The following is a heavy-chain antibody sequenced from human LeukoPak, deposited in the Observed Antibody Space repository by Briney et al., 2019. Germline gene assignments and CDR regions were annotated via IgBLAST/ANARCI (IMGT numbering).Heavy chain of an antibody. V-gene: IGHV4-59*01. Sequence: SETLSLTCTVSGGSISSYYWSWIRQPPGKGLEWIGYIYYSGSTNYNPSLKSRVTISVDTSKNQFSLKLSSVTAADTAVYYCARGSVDSVSGWFDPWGQGTLVTVSS. J-gene: IGHJ5*02. D-gene: IGHD1-14*01. CDR1: GGSISSYY. CDR3: ARGSVDSVSGWFDP. CDR2: IYYSGST.